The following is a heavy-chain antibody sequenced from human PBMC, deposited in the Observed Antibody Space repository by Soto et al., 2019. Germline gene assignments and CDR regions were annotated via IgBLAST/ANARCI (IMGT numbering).Heavy chain of an antibody. J-gene: IGHJ4*02. CDR2: ISANNGNT. V-gene: IGHV1-18*04. D-gene: IGHD6-6*01. Sequence: ASVKVSCKASGYTFTSYGISWVRQAPGQGLEWMGWISANNGNTNYAQKPQGRVTMTTDTSTSTAYMELRSLRSDDTAAYYCASKSSSTGFDYWGQGTLVTVS. CDR3: ASKSSSTGFDY. CDR1: GYTFTSYG.